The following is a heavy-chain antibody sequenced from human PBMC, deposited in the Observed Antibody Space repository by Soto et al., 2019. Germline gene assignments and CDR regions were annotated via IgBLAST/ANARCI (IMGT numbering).Heavy chain of an antibody. CDR3: ARSLTEGYCTITGCYTRPLYGMDV. J-gene: IGHJ6*02. D-gene: IGHD2-2*02. V-gene: IGHV1-2*02. Sequence: ASSEGPCKASGYTFSGYYIHWLRQAPGQGLEWMGWINPNSGGTNYAQKFQGRVTVTRDTPTSTAYMELSRLTSDDTAVYYCARSLTEGYCTITGCYTRPLYGMDVWGQGTTVTVSS. CDR2: INPNSGGT. CDR1: GYTFSGYY.